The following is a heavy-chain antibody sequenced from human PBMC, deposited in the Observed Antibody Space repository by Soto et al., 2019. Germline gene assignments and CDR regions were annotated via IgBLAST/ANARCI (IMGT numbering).Heavy chain of an antibody. V-gene: IGHV4-31*03. CDR1: GGSISSGGYY. J-gene: IGHJ4*02. CDR3: ARAAVGAVDY. D-gene: IGHD1-26*01. CDR2: IYHSGST. Sequence: QVQLQESGPGLVKPSQTLSLTCTVSGGSISSGGYYWSWIRQHPGEGLEWIGYIYHSGSTFYNPSPESRVSISVDTSKNQLSLKLTSVTAADTAMYYCARAAVGAVDYWGQGTLVTVSS.